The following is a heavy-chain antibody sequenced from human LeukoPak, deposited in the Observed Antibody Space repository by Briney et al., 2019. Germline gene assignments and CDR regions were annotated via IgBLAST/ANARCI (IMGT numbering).Heavy chain of an antibody. CDR1: GFTFNLYA. CDR2: LNGDGANT. CDR3: AKGSTPSIAAPPGY. D-gene: IGHD6-6*01. J-gene: IGHJ4*02. V-gene: IGHV3-23*01. Sequence: GGSLRLSCAGSGFTFNLYAMSWVRQAPGKGLEWVSGLNGDGANTFYADSVKGRFTISRDNSKNTLYLQMNRLRAEDTAIYYCAKGSTPSIAAPPGYWGQGTLVTVSS.